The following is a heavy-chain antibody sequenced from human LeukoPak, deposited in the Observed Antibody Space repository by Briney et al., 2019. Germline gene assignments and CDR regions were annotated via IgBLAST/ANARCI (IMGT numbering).Heavy chain of an antibody. V-gene: IGHV3-9*01. CDR2: ISWNSGSI. CDR3: AKSNGDWLLSNPYYFDY. CDR1: GFTFDDYA. Sequence: GGSLRLSCAASGFTFDDYAMHWVRQAPGKGLEWVSGISWNSGSIGYADSVKGRFTISRDNAKNSLYLQMNSLRAEDTALYYCAKSNGDWLLSNPYYFDYWGQGTLVTVSS. D-gene: IGHD3/OR15-3a*01. J-gene: IGHJ4*02.